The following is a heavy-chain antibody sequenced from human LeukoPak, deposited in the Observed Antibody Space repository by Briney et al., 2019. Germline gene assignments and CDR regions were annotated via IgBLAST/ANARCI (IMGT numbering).Heavy chain of an antibody. CDR2: IKSKTDGGTT. Sequence: PGGSLKLSCAASGFILSTYAMSWVRQAPGKGLEWVGRIKSKTDGGTTDYAAPVKGRFTISRDDSKNTLYLQMNSLKTEDTAVYYCTTGEVELRPYAFDIWGQGTMVTVSS. CDR3: TTGEVELRPYAFDI. J-gene: IGHJ3*02. D-gene: IGHD1-7*01. CDR1: GFILSTYA. V-gene: IGHV3-15*01.